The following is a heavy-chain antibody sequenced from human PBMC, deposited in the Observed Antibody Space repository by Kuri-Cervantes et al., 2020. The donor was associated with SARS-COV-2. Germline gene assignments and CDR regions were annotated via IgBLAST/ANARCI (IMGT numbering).Heavy chain of an antibody. D-gene: IGHD5-12*01. Sequence: GESLKISCAASGLSFSNYAMGWVRQAPGKGLEWVSSISGSGDDTHYADSMKGRFTISRDNSKNTLYLQMNSLRAEDTAVYYCAKGGSILATINRWASSWGQGTLVTVSS. CDR3: AKGGSILATINRWASS. J-gene: IGHJ5*02. V-gene: IGHV3-23*01. CDR1: GLSFSNYA. CDR2: ISGSGDDT.